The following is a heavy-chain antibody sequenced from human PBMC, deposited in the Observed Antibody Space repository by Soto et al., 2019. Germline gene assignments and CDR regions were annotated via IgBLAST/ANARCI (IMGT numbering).Heavy chain of an antibody. V-gene: IGHV4-31*03. CDR2: IYYSGST. CDR1: GGSISSGGYY. CDR3: ARNPAKVTVTPTSGAFDI. Sequence: SETLSLTCTVSGGSISSGGYYLSWIRQHAGKGLEWIGYIYYSGSTYYNPSLKSRVTISVDTSKNQFSLKLSSVTAADTAVYYCARNPAKVTVTPTSGAFDIWGQGTMVT. D-gene: IGHD4-17*01. J-gene: IGHJ3*02.